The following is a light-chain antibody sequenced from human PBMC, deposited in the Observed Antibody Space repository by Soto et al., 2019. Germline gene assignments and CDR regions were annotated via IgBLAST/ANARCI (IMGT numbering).Light chain of an antibody. CDR1: QSITTN. CDR2: AAS. Sequence: DIQMTQSPSSLSASVGDRVTLTCRASQSITTNLNWYQQKLGKAPKLLIYAASSLQSGVPSRFSVGGSGTDSTLTINSLEPEDFATYCCQQSHSRPYTFGQGTKLEIE. J-gene: IGKJ2*01. V-gene: IGKV1-39*01. CDR3: QQSHSRPYT.